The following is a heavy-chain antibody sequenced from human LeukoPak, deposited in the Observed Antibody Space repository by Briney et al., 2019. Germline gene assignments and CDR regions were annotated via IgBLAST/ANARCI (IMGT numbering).Heavy chain of an antibody. CDR3: ARLGMDY. J-gene: IGHJ4*02. CDR2: IYYSGST. CDR1: GGSISSSSYY. Sequence: SETLSLTCTVSGGSISSSSYYLGWIRQPPGKGLEWIGSIYYSGSTYYNPSLKSRVTISVDTSKNQFSLKLSSVTAADTAVYYCARLGMDYWGQGTLVTVSS. D-gene: IGHD7-27*01. V-gene: IGHV4-39*01.